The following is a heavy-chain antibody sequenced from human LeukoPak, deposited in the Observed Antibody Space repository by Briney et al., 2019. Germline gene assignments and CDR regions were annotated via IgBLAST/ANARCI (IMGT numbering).Heavy chain of an antibody. CDR2: ISGSGGST. D-gene: IGHD3-9*01. CDR1: GFTFSSYA. CDR3: AKGGRYFDWLDY. Sequence: GGSLRLSCAASGFTFSSYAMNWVRQAPGKGLEWVSAISGSGGSTYYADSVKGRFTISRDNSKNTLYLQMNSLRAEDTAVYYCAKGGRYFDWLDYWGQGTLDTVSS. J-gene: IGHJ4*02. V-gene: IGHV3-23*01.